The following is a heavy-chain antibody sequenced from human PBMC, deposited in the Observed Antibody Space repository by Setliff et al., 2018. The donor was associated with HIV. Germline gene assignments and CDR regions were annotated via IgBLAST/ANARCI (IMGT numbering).Heavy chain of an antibody. CDR3: ARMVIQFGDYHFDD. Sequence: PSETLSLTCSVSGVSITNNYWTWIRQPPGKGLEWIGFIYYSWTTNYNPSLKSRVTMSLDTSKNQFSLEVNSLSSADTAVYYCARMVIQFGDYHFDDWGQGALVTVSS. D-gene: IGHD3-10*01. CDR2: IYYSWTT. J-gene: IGHJ4*02. V-gene: IGHV4-59*01. CDR1: GVSITNNY.